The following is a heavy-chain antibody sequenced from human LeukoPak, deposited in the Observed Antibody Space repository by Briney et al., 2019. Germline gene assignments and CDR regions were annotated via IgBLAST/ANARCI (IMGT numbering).Heavy chain of an antibody. Sequence: GGSLRLSCAASGFTFGSYGMSWVRQAPGKGLEWVSFITTTGATTSYADSVKGRFTISRDNPRDTLYLQMNSLRDEDTAGYYCAIMHGYYDGSGYWVQWGQGTLVTVSS. CDR3: AIMHGYYDGSGYWVQ. CDR2: ITTTGATT. J-gene: IGHJ4*02. V-gene: IGHV3-23*01. CDR1: GFTFGSYG. D-gene: IGHD3-22*01.